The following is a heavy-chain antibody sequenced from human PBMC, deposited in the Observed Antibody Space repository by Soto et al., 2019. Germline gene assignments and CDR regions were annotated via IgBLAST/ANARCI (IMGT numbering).Heavy chain of an antibody. J-gene: IGHJ4*02. CDR1: GVSISSSNW. V-gene: IGHV4-4*02. D-gene: IGHD1-1*01. CDR3: ARRYGTTFDY. CDR2: IYHSGST. Sequence: SETLSLTCAVSGVSISSSNWWSWVRQPPGKGLEWIGEIYHSGSTNYNPSLKSRVTISVDTSKNQFSLKLSSVTAADTAVYYCARRYGTTFDYWGQGTLVTVSS.